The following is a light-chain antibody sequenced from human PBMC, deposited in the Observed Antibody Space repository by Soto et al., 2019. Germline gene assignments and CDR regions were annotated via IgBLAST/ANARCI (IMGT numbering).Light chain of an antibody. V-gene: IGKV3-11*01. Sequence: EIVLTQSPSTLSLSPGERATLSCRASQGVRNYLAWYQQKPGQAPSLLIYDASNRATGIPARFSGSGSGTDFTLTISSLQSEDFAIYYCQQYNNWPRTFGQGTKVDIK. CDR3: QQYNNWPRT. CDR2: DAS. CDR1: QGVRNY. J-gene: IGKJ1*01.